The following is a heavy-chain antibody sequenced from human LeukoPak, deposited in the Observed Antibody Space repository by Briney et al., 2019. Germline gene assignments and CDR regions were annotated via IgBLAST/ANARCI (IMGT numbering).Heavy chain of an antibody. V-gene: IGHV1-3*01. CDR3: ARYSGSYNAFDI. D-gene: IGHD1-26*01. J-gene: IGHJ3*02. CDR1: GYTFTSYA. CDR2: INAGNGNT. Sequence: ASVRVSCKASGYTFTSYAMHWVRQAPGQRLEWMGWINAGNGNTKYSQKFQGRVTITRDTSASTAYMELSSLRSEDTAVYYCARYSGSYNAFDIWGQGTMVTVSS.